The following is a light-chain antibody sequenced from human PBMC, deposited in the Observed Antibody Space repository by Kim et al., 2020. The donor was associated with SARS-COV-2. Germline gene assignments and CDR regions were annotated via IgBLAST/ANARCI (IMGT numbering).Light chain of an antibody. Sequence: SPGERVARSCRAGQRVSSDVAWYQQTPGQPPRLLSYGASTRAAGVPARFSGGGSGTEFTFTISSLQSEDFAVYYCQQYNDWPPAFGGGTKVDIK. V-gene: IGKV3-15*01. CDR1: QRVSSD. CDR3: QQYNDWPPA. J-gene: IGKJ4*01. CDR2: GAS.